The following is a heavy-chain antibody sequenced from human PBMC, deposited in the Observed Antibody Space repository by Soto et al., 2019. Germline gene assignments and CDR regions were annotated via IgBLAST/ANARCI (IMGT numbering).Heavy chain of an antibody. CDR1: GFIFSDHA. J-gene: IGHJ4*02. D-gene: IGHD4-17*01. V-gene: IGHV3-21*04. CDR2: ISSSSSYI. Sequence: PGGSLRLSCEASGFIFSDHAMSWVRQAPGKGLEWVSSISSSSSYIYYADSVKGRFTISRDNAKNSLYLQMNSLRAEDTAVYYCARDGDYGGNLGYWGQGTLVTVSS. CDR3: ARDGDYGGNLGY.